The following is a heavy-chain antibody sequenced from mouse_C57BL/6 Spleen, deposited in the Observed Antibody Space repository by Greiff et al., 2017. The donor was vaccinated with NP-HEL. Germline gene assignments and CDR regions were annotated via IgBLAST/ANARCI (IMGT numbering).Heavy chain of an antibody. V-gene: IGHV5-9-1*02. CDR3: TRSPYYYGSSYSAMDY. Sequence: EVQGVESGEGLVKPGGSLKLSCAASGFTFSSYAMSWVRQTPEKRLEWVAYISSGGDYIYYADTVKGRFTISRDNGRNTLYLQMSSLKSEDTAMYYCTRSPYYYGSSYSAMDYWGQGTSVTVSS. CDR2: ISSGGDYI. D-gene: IGHD1-1*01. CDR1: GFTFSSYA. J-gene: IGHJ4*01.